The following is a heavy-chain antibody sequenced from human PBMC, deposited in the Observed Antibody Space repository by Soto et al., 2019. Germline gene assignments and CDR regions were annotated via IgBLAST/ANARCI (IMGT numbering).Heavy chain of an antibody. Sequence: SETLSLTCAVSGGSISGSTYYWAWIRQPPGKGPEWIGTIYYSGSTYYSPSLKSRVTISVDTSKNQFSLKLRSVTAADTAVYYCARLXQTMEQQLVYYYFGMDVWGQGTTVTVSS. J-gene: IGHJ6*02. CDR2: IYYSGST. CDR1: GGSISGSTYY. D-gene: IGHD6-13*01. CDR3: ARLXQTMEQQLVYYYFGMDV. V-gene: IGHV4-39*01.